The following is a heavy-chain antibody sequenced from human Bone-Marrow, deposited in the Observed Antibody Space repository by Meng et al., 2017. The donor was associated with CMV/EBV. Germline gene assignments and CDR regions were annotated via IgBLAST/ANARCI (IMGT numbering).Heavy chain of an antibody. J-gene: IGHJ6*02. CDR1: GGTFSSYT. CDR3: ARTIPHYYYGMDV. CDR2: IIPILGIA. Sequence: SVKVSCKASGGTFSSYTISWVRQAPGQGLEWMGRIIPILGIANYAQKFQGRVTITADKSTSTAYMELRSLRSEDTAVYYCARTIPHYYYGMDVWAQGTTVTVSS. D-gene: IGHD2-2*02. V-gene: IGHV1-69*02.